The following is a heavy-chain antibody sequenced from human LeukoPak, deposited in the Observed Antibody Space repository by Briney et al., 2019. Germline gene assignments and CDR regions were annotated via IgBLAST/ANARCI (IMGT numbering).Heavy chain of an antibody. Sequence: SETLSLTCAVYGGSFSGYYWSWIRQPPGKGLEWIGEINHSGSTNYNPSLMSRVTISIDTSTSQLPMTLSSVTDADMAVCYCARGVPDQYWGQGTLVTVSS. J-gene: IGHJ4*02. CDR3: ARGVPDQY. CDR1: GGSFSGYY. V-gene: IGHV4-34*01. CDR2: INHSGST.